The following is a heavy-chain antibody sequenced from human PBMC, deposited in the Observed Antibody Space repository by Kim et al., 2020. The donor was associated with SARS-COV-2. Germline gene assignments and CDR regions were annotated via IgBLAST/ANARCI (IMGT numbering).Heavy chain of an antibody. Sequence: GGSLRLSCAVSGIPFSDDRFNWVRQSPGKGLEWVGRITSKTDGGTADLAAPVQGRFAISRDDSKNTLYLLMNNVETDDSAVYYCTTVSMRWGQGTLVTV. CDR1: GIPFSDDR. V-gene: IGHV3-15*01. D-gene: IGHD2-2*01. CDR3: TTVSMR. J-gene: IGHJ1*01. CDR2: ITSKTDGGTA.